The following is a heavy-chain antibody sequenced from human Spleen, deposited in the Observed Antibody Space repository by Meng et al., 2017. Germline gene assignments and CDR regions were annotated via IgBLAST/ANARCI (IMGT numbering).Heavy chain of an antibody. D-gene: IGHD6-19*01. CDR3: ARGILVAGKFDH. CDR1: GFTFSRYW. V-gene: IGHV3-74*01. Sequence: EVQLVESGGRLVQPGGSLRLSCAASGFTFSRYWMHWVRQVPGQGLVWVSRINPDGSSTSYADSVKGRFTISRDNAKNSLYLQMNSLRAEDTAVYYCARGILVAGKFDHWGQGTLVTVSS. CDR2: INPDGSST. J-gene: IGHJ4*02.